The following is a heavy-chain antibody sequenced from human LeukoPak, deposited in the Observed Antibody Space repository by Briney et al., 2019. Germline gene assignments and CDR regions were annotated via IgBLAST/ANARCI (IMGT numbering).Heavy chain of an antibody. CDR3: AKDRYSYAFEYFDS. V-gene: IGHV3-30*18. D-gene: IGHD5-18*01. CDR1: GFTFSSYG. J-gene: IGHJ4*02. Sequence: GGSLRLSWAASGFTFSSYGMHWVRQAPGKGLEWVAVISNDGSKKYSADSVKGRFTISRDNSKNTLYLQMNSLRAEDTAVYYCAKDRYSYAFEYFDSWGQGTLVTVSS. CDR2: ISNDGSKK.